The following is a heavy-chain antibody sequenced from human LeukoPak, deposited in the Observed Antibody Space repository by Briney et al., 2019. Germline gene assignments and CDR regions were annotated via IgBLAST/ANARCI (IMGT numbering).Heavy chain of an antibody. J-gene: IGHJ4*02. CDR3: ARMVGTKYEAKYSGSYRFDY. D-gene: IGHD1-26*01. CDR1: GFTFSSYS. Sequence: GGSLRLSRAASGFTFSSYSMNWVRQAPGKGLEWMSYISSSSSTIYYADSVKGRFTISRDNPKNSLYPQMNSLRAEDTAVYYCARMVGTKYEAKYSGSYRFDYWGQGTLVTVSS. V-gene: IGHV3-48*04. CDR2: ISSSSSTI.